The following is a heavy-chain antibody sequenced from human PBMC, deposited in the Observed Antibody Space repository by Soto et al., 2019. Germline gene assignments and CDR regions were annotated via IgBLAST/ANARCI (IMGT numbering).Heavy chain of an antibody. CDR1: GGSINSGAYH. J-gene: IGHJ5*02. CDR3: ARMSATGTRGFDP. CDR2: ISYRGTT. D-gene: IGHD1-1*01. V-gene: IGHV4-31*03. Sequence: QVQLQESGPRLVKPSQDLSLTCTVSGGSINSGAYHWSWVRQHPGKGLEWIGAISYRGTTYSNPSLQSRMTMSVDPSKTQLSLKLSSVTAADTAVYYCARMSATGTRGFDPWGPGTLVTVSS.